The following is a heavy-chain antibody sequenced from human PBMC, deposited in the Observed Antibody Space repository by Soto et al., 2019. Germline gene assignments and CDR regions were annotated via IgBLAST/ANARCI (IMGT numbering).Heavy chain of an antibody. V-gene: IGHV4-30-4*01. CDR2: IYYSGST. Sequence: SETLSLTCTVSGVSISSGDDYWSWIRQPPGKGVEWIGYIYYSGSTYYNPSLKSRVTISVDTSKNQFSLKLSSVTAADTAVYYCARDGRFGELFHYHGMQVSGQRATVPVSS. CDR3: ARDGRFGELFHYHGMQV. D-gene: IGHD3-10*01. J-gene: IGHJ6*02. CDR1: GVSISSGDDY.